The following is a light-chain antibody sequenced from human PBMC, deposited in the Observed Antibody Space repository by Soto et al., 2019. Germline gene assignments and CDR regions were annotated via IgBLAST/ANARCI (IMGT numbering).Light chain of an antibody. CDR1: QSVSSN. Sequence: GRTQYQDTLSVSPGERATLSCRASQSVSSNLAWYQQKPGQAPRLLIYGASTRATGIPARFSGSGSGTEFTLTISSLQSEDFAVYYCQQYNNWPPWTFGQGSMVDIK. CDR3: QQYNNWPPWT. CDR2: GAS. V-gene: IGKV3-15*01. J-gene: IGKJ1*01.